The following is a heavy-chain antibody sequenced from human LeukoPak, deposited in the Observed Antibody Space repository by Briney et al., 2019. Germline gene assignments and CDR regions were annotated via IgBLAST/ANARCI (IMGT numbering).Heavy chain of an antibody. V-gene: IGHV1-18*01. D-gene: IGHD1-1*01. Sequence: RASVMVSCKASGYTFTSYGISWVRQAPGQGLEWMGWINAYNGNTNYAQKLQGRVTMTTDTSTSTAYMELRSLRSDDTAVYHCARDGWNDGPPDYYYYGMDVWGQGTTVTVSS. CDR2: INAYNGNT. CDR1: GYTFTSYG. J-gene: IGHJ6*02. CDR3: ARDGWNDGPPDYYYYGMDV.